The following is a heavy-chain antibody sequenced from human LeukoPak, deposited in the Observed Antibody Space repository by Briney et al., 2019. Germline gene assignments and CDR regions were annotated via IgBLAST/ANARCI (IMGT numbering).Heavy chain of an antibody. CDR3: ARSPNHYYDSSGYLGY. V-gene: IGHV1-18*01. CDR1: GYTFTSYG. CDR2: ISTYNGNT. J-gene: IGHJ4*02. D-gene: IGHD3-22*01. Sequence: ASVKVSCKASGYTFTSYGISWVRQAPGQGLEWMGWISTYNGNTNYAQKLQGRVTMTTDTSTSTAYMELGRLRSDDTAVYYCARSPNHYYDSSGYLGYWGQGTLVTVSS.